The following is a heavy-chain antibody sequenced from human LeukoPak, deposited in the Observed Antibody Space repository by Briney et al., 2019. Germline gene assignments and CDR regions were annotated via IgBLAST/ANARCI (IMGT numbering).Heavy chain of an antibody. CDR2: INHSGST. V-gene: IGHV4-34*01. D-gene: IGHD2-2*01. J-gene: IGHJ5*02. Sequence: SETLSLTCAVYGGSFSGYYWSWIRQPPGKGLEWIGEINHSGSTNYNPSLKSRVTVSVDTSKNQFSLKLSSVTAADTAVYYCARRRCSSTSCYAYRVVVNWFDPWGQGTLVTVSS. CDR1: GGSFSGYY. CDR3: ARRRCSSTSCYAYRVVVNWFDP.